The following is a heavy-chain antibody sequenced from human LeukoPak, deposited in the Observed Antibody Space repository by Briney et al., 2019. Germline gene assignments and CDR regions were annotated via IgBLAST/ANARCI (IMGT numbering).Heavy chain of an antibody. J-gene: IGHJ4*02. Sequence: SVKVSCKASGGTFSSYAISWVRQAPGQGLEWMGGIIPIFGTANYAQKFQGRVTITADESTSTAYMELSSLRSEDTAVYYCARGGYSYGYGHYFDYWGQGTLVTVSS. V-gene: IGHV1-69*13. D-gene: IGHD5-18*01. CDR1: GGTFSSYA. CDR2: IIPIFGTA. CDR3: ARGGYSYGYGHYFDY.